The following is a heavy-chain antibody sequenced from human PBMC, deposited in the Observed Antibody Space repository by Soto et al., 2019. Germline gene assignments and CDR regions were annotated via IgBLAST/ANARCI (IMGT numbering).Heavy chain of an antibody. D-gene: IGHD3-22*01. V-gene: IGHV3-74*01. CDR2: INIDGSVT. CDR1: GFTFSSHW. CDR3: GRSRGYVDY. J-gene: IGHJ4*02. Sequence: EVQLVESGGGLVQPGGSLRLSCAASGFTFSSHWMHWVRQVPGKGLVWVSHINIDGSVTSYADSVKGRFTIARDNAKNTLHLQMNSLRPEATAVYYCGRSRGYVDYWGQGTLVTVSS.